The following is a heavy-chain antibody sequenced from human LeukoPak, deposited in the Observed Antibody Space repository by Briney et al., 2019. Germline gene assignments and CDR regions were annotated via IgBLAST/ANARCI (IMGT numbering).Heavy chain of an antibody. CDR2: IYSSGNT. Sequence: PSETLSLTCTVSGGSISSGSHYWSWIRQPAGKGLEWIGRIYSSGNTNYNPPLKSRVTISLDTSKNQFSLNLNSVTAADTAVYYCAGEVGGSWFDPWGLGTLVTVSS. CDR1: GGSISSGSHY. D-gene: IGHD1-26*01. CDR3: AGEVGGSWFDP. J-gene: IGHJ5*02. V-gene: IGHV4-61*02.